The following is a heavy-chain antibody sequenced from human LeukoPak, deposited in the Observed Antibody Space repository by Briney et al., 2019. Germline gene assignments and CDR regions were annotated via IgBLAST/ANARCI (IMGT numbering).Heavy chain of an antibody. D-gene: IGHD3-10*01. J-gene: IGHJ4*02. CDR2: IDSDGTTT. Sequence: GGSLRLSCAASGFIFSGFWMHWVRQAPGKGLVWVSRIDSDGTTTTYADSVKGRFTISRDNSRNTMYLQMNSLRAEDTAVYYCARDLLWYYGSGSGLDYWGQGTLVTVSS. CDR1: GFIFSGFW. CDR3: ARDLLWYYGSGSGLDY. V-gene: IGHV3-74*03.